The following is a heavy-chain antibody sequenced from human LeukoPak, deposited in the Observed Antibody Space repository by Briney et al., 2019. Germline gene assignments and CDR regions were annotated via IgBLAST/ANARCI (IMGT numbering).Heavy chain of an antibody. CDR3: AELGITMIGGV. D-gene: IGHD3-10*02. J-gene: IGHJ6*04. CDR1: EFTFSSYG. CDR2: ISSSGSTI. V-gene: IGHV3-48*03. Sequence: GGSLRLSCAASEFTFSSYGMNWVRQAPGKGLEWVSYISSSGSTIYYADSVKGRFTISRDNAKNSLYLQMNSLRAEDTAVYYCAELGITMIGGVWGKGTTVTISS.